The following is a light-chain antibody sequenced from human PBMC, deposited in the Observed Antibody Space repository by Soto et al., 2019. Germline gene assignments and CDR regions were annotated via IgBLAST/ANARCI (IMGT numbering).Light chain of an antibody. Sequence: DIVMTQTPLSSPVTLGQPASISCRSSQSLAHSDGTTYLTWLHQRPGQSPRFLIYKISNRFSGVPDRFSGSGAYTDFTLKISRVKEEDVGVYYCMQAAEFPVTFGQGTRLEI. CDR2: KIS. V-gene: IGKV2-24*01. CDR1: QSLAHSDGTTY. J-gene: IGKJ5*01. CDR3: MQAAEFPVT.